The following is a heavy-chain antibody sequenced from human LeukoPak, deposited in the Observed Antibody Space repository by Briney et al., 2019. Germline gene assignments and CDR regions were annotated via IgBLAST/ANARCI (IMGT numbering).Heavy chain of an antibody. D-gene: IGHD2-15*01. J-gene: IGHJ1*01. Sequence: GGSLRLSCAASGFIFSSHAMSWVRQAPGKGLEWVSAISASGDATYYPDSVRGRFTISRDNSRNTLSLQMNSLRGEDTAVYYCAIGGYINEWYREYFQHWGQGTLVTVSS. V-gene: IGHV3-23*01. CDR1: GFIFSSHA. CDR3: AIGGYINEWYREYFQH. CDR2: ISASGDAT.